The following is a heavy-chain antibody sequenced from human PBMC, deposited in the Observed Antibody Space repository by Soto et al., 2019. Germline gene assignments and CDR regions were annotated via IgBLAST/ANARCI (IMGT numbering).Heavy chain of an antibody. CDR3: AVRDIVVVVAATYNWFDP. CDR2: ISYDGSNK. J-gene: IGHJ5*02. D-gene: IGHD2-15*01. V-gene: IGHV3-30-3*01. CDR1: GFTFSSYA. Sequence: LGGSLRLSCAASGFTFSSYAMHWVRQAPGKGLEWVAVISYDGSNKYYADSVKGRFTISRDNSKNTLYLQMNSLRAEDTAVYYCAVRDIVVVVAATYNWFDPWGQGTLVTVSS.